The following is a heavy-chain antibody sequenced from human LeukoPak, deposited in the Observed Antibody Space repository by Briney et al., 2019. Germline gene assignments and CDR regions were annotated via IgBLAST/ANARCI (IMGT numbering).Heavy chain of an antibody. CDR1: GYTFTTYG. V-gene: IGHV1-18*01. CDR3: ARAEALSDNSGYYEDW. Sequence: ASVKVSCKASGYTFTTYGLSWVRQAPGQGLEWMGWISTYNGDTNYAQKFQGRVTMTRDTSISTAYMELSRLRSDDTAVYYCARAEALSDNSGYYEDWWGQGTLVTVSS. D-gene: IGHD3-22*01. J-gene: IGHJ4*02. CDR2: ISTYNGDT.